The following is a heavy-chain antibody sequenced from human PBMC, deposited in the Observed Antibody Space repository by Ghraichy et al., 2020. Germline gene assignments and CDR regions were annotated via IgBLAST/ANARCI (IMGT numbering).Heavy chain of an antibody. V-gene: IGHV1-24*01. CDR1: GYTLTELS. CDR3: ATPSMRINYYGMDV. Sequence: ASVKVSCKVSGYTLTELSMHWVRPAPGKGLEWMGGFDPEDGETIYAQKFQGRVTMTEDTSTDTAYMELSSLRSEDTAVYYCATPSMRINYYGMDVWGQGTTVTVSS. D-gene: IGHD2-8*01. CDR2: FDPEDGET. J-gene: IGHJ6*02.